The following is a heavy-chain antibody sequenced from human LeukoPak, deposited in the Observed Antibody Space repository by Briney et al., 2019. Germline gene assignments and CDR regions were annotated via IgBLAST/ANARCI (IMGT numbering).Heavy chain of an antibody. J-gene: IGHJ4*02. V-gene: IGHV4-4*07. D-gene: IGHD2-2*01. Sequence: SETLSLTCTVSGGSISSYYWSWIRQPAGKGLEWIGRIYTSGSTNYNPSLKSRVTMSVDTSKNQFSLKLSSVTAADTAVYYCARGGVDVPAAIDYFDYWGQGTLVTVSS. CDR3: ARGGVDVPAAIDYFDY. CDR2: IYTSGST. CDR1: GGSISSYY.